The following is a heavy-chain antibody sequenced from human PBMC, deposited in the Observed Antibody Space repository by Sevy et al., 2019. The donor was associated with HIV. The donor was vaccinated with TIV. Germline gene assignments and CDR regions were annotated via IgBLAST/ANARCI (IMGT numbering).Heavy chain of an antibody. CDR3: AILGTYYYDGSGYYYQVPSDY. CDR1: GFTFSSYA. Sequence: GGSLRLSCAASGFTFSSYAMSWVRQAPGKGLEWVSTISGSGGSTYYAHSVKGRFTISRDNFKNTLYLQMNSLRAEDTAVYYFAILGTYYYDGSGYYYQVPSDYWGQGTLVTVSS. D-gene: IGHD3-22*01. V-gene: IGHV3-23*01. J-gene: IGHJ4*02. CDR2: ISGSGGST.